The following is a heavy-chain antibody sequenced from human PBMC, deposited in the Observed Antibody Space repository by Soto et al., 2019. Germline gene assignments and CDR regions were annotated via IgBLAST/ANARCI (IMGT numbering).Heavy chain of an antibody. V-gene: IGHV3-20*01. CDR2: INWNGGST. CDR1: GFTFDDYG. Sequence: EVQQVESGGGVVRPGGSLRLSCAASGFTFDDYGMSWVRQAPGKGLEWVSVINWNGGSTGYADSVKGRFTISRDNAKNSLYLQMNSLRAEDTALYHCARAHDYGDYRAFDYWGQGTLVTVSS. D-gene: IGHD4-17*01. J-gene: IGHJ4*02. CDR3: ARAHDYGDYRAFDY.